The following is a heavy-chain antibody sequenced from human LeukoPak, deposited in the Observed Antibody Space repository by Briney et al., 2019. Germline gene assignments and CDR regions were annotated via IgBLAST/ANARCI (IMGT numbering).Heavy chain of an antibody. CDR2: INPGGGST. V-gene: IGHV1-46*01. Sequence: ASVKVSCKASGYTFTNYYLHWLRQAPGQGLERMGIINPGGGSTNYAQNFQGRVSMTTDMSTSTVYMELSHLRSEDTALYYCARDIAPRPGPEYYFDYWGQGTLVTVSS. D-gene: IGHD6-6*01. J-gene: IGHJ4*02. CDR3: ARDIAPRPGPEYYFDY. CDR1: GYTFTNYY.